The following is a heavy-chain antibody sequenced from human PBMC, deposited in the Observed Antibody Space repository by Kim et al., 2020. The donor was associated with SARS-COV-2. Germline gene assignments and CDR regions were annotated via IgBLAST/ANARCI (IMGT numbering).Heavy chain of an antibody. CDR3: ARHWVVRPVLWWVGGGMDV. V-gene: IGHV4-39*01. J-gene: IGHJ6*02. CDR1: GGSISSSSYY. CDR2: IYYSGST. Sequence: SETLSLTCTVSGGSISSSSYYWGWIRQPPGKGLEWIGSIYYSGSTYYNPSLKSRVTISVDTSKNQFSLKLSSVTAADTAVYYCARHWVVRPVLWWVGGGMDVWGQGTTVTVSS. D-gene: IGHD2-21*01.